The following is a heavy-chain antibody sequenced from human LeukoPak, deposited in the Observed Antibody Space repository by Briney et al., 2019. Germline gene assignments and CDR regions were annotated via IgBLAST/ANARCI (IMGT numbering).Heavy chain of an antibody. V-gene: IGHV3-30*04. CDR3: ARERVEWFGEFYTSSYNWFDP. CDR1: GFTFSSYA. CDR2: ISYDGSNK. D-gene: IGHD3-10*01. Sequence: GGSLRLSCAASGFTFSSYAMSWVRQAPGKGLEWVAVISYDGSNKYYADSVKGRFTISRDNSKNTLYLQMNSLRAEDTAVYYCARERVEWFGEFYTSSYNWFDPWGQGTLVTVSS. J-gene: IGHJ5*02.